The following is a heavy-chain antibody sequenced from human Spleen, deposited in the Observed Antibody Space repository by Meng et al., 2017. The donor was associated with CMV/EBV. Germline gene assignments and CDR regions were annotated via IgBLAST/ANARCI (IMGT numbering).Heavy chain of an antibody. V-gene: IGHV3-19*01. D-gene: IGHD6-13*01. CDR1: GFTFSNSD. CDR2: VSWNGSRT. J-gene: IGHJ4*02. Sequence: GGSLRLSCAASGFTFSNSDMNWVRQAPGKGLEWVSGVSWNGSRTHYADSVKGRFIISRDNSRNFLYQQMNSLRPEDMAVYYCARLDPPAAAGSEVDYWGQGTLVTVSS. CDR3: ARLDPPAAAGSEVDY.